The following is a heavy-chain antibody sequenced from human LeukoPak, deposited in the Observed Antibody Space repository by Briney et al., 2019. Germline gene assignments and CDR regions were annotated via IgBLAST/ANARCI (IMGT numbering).Heavy chain of an antibody. CDR3: ARGVGYGSGSYYPDY. V-gene: IGHV4-59*01. D-gene: IGHD3-10*01. Sequence: SETLSLTCTVSGGSISSYYWSWIRQPPGKGLEWIGYIYYSGSTNYNPSLKSRVTISVDTSKNQFSPKLSSVTAADTAVYYCARGVGYGSGSYYPDYWGQGTLVTVSS. J-gene: IGHJ4*02. CDR2: IYYSGST. CDR1: GGSISSYY.